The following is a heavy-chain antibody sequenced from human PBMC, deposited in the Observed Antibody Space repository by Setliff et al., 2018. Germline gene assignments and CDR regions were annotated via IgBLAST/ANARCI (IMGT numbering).Heavy chain of an antibody. CDR2: ISSSGSLI. Sequence: PGGSLRLSCATSGFTFSDYYMSWIRQTPGKGLEWVAYISSSGSLIYYPDSVKGRFTISRDNAKKSVDLQMNSLRAEDTAVYYCASANTTGYYYFDSWGQGTLVTVSS. CDR3: ASANTTGYYYFDS. CDR1: GFTFSDYY. D-gene: IGHD1-26*01. V-gene: IGHV3-11*04. J-gene: IGHJ4*02.